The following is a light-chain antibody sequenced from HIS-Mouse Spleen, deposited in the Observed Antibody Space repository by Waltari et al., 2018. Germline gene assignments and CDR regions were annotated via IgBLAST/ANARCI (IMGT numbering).Light chain of an antibody. Sequence: QSVLTQPPSASGTPGQRVAIACSGSRSNSGSNTVTWYQQLPGTAPKLLIYSNNQRPSGVPDRFSGSKSGTSASLAISGLQSEDEADYYCAAWDDSLNGWVFGGGTKLTVL. CDR1: RSNSGSNT. CDR2: SNN. J-gene: IGLJ3*02. CDR3: AAWDDSLNGWV. V-gene: IGLV1-44*01.